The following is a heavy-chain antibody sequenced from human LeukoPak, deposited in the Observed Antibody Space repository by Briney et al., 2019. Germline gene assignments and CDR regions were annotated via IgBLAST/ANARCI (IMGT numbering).Heavy chain of an antibody. D-gene: IGHD2-15*01. CDR1: GYSFTTYW. V-gene: IGHV5-51*01. CDR3: TRLIGKCSGGSCYCDY. J-gene: IGHJ4*02. Sequence: GESLKISCKVSGYSFTTYWIGWVRQMPGRGLEWMGIIDPGNSDTSYSPSFQGQVTISADRSISTAYLQWSSLKASDTAMYYCTRLIGKCSGGSCYCDYWGQGTLVTVSS. CDR2: IDPGNSDT.